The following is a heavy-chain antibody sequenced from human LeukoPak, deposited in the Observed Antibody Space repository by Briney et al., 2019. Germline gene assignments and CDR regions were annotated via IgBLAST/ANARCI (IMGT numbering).Heavy chain of an antibody. D-gene: IGHD6-13*01. CDR2: ISGSGGST. Sequence: GGSLRLSCAASGFTFSSYAMSWVRQAPGKGLEWVSAISGSGGSTYYADSVKGRFTISRDNSKNTLYLQMNSQRAEDTAVFYCAKGAVYGDSSWYDGDAFDIWGQGTMVTVSS. CDR1: GFTFSSYA. J-gene: IGHJ3*02. CDR3: AKGAVYGDSSWYDGDAFDI. V-gene: IGHV3-23*01.